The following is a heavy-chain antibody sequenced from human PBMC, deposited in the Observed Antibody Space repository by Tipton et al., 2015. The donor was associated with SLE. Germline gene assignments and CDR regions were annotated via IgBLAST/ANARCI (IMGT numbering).Heavy chain of an antibody. Sequence: SLRLSCAASGFTFSNFWMHWVRQAPGKGLVWVSRIYTDGSRIHYADSVKGRFTISRDNAKNTLYLEMNSLRAEDTAVYYCARDERVRGVLGYWGQGTLVTVSS. D-gene: IGHD3-10*01. CDR2: IYTDGSRI. CDR3: ARDERVRGVLGY. V-gene: IGHV3-74*01. CDR1: GFTFSNFW. J-gene: IGHJ4*02.